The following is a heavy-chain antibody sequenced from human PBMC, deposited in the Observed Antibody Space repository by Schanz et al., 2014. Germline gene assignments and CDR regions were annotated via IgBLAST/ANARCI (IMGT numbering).Heavy chain of an antibody. CDR1: GYMYTSHF. Sequence: QVQLVQSGAEVEKPGASVTVSCKASGYMYTSHFLHWVRQAPGQGFEWIGLINPIDGSTTYPLRVHDRITMTRETSTTTFYMDLSSLGSEDTAVYYCARGSCSNSGCFDAWDVGGKGTRGNASS. V-gene: IGHV1-46*01. CDR3: ARGSCSNSGCFDAWDV. CDR2: INPIDGST. D-gene: IGHD2-2*01. J-gene: IGHJ3*01.